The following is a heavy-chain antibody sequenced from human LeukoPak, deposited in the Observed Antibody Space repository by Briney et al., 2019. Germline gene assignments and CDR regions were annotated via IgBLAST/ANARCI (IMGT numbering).Heavy chain of an antibody. CDR1: GYTFTGYY. CDR3: ARDQNFHGSGGYYGIDW. J-gene: IGHJ4*02. CDR2: INPNNGGT. V-gene: IGHV1-2*02. D-gene: IGHD3-22*01. Sequence: ASVKVSCKASGYTFTGYYIHWVRQAPGRGREWIGWINPNNGGTNSAQKLQDRVTMTRDTSISTAYMELSRLTSDDTAGYYCARDQNFHGSGGYYGIDWWGQGTLVTVSS.